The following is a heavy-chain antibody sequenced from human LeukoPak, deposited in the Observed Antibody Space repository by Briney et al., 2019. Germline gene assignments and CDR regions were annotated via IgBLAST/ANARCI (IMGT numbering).Heavy chain of an antibody. CDR1: GGSISSYY. Sequence: SETLSLTCTVSGGSISSYYWSWIRQPPGKGLEWIGYIYYSGSTNYNPSLKSRVTISVDTSKSQFSLKLSSVTAADTAVYYCARVGIAAALDYWGQGTLVTFSS. D-gene: IGHD6-13*01. CDR3: ARVGIAAALDY. J-gene: IGHJ4*02. V-gene: IGHV4-59*01. CDR2: IYYSGST.